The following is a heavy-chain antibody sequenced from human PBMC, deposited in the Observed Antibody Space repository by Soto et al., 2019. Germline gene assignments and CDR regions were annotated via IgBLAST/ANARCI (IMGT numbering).Heavy chain of an antibody. CDR2: VYYRGRS. J-gene: IGHJ4*02. D-gene: IGHD4-17*01. V-gene: IGHV4-39*01. CDR3: VSQRTTVPTQAYFDY. Sequence: SETLSLTCTVSGGSVTNSSYYWGWIRQSPGKGLEWIGSVYYRGRSYSKSSVKSRVTISVDTSKNRFSLSLNSVTASDAAVYFCVSQRTTVPTQAYFDYWGPGALVTVSS. CDR1: GGSVTNSSYY.